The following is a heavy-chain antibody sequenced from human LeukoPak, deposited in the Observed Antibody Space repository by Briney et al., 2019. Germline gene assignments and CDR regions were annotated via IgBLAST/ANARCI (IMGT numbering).Heavy chain of an antibody. V-gene: IGHV4-34*01. CDR3: ARDSPAACFDY. CDR1: GGSFSGYY. D-gene: IGHD6-13*01. CDR2: INHSGST. Sequence: SETLSLTCAVYGGSFSGYYWSWIRQPPGKGLEWIGEINHSGSTNYNPSLKSRVTISVDTSKNQFSLKLSSVTAADTAVYYCARDSPAACFDYWGQGTLVTVSS. J-gene: IGHJ4*02.